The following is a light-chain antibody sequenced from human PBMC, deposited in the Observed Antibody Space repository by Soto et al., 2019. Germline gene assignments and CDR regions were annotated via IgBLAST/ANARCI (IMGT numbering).Light chain of an antibody. Sequence: DIQMTQSPSSLSASLGDRVTITCRASQSISRHLNWYQQKPGKAPRLLIYAASSLQSGVPSRFSGSGSGTDFILTITSLQPEDSATYYCQHYSLVWAFGQGTKVDI. CDR2: AAS. CDR3: QHYSLVWA. J-gene: IGKJ1*01. V-gene: IGKV1-39*01. CDR1: QSISRH.